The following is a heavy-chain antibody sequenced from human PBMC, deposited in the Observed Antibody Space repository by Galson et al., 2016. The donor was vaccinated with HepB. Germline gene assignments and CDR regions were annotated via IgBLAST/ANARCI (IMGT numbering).Heavy chain of an antibody. Sequence: SLRLSCAASGFTFSSYSMNWVRQAPGKGLEWVSSISSSSSYIYYADSAKGRFTISRDHAKNSLYLQMNSLRPGTKAVYSCARGESQAQRVENGGQGTAVTDRSRIARDNAKKSVYRQMNSLRAGETAVYYCARGERQQQVVENWGQGTLVTVSS. CDR3: ARGESQAQRVENGGQGTAVTDRSRIARDNAKKSVYRQMNSLRAGETAVYYCARGERQQQVVEN. CDR2: ISSSSSYI. V-gene: IGHV3-21*01. D-gene: IGHD4-17*01. CDR1: GFTFSSYS. J-gene: IGHJ1*01.